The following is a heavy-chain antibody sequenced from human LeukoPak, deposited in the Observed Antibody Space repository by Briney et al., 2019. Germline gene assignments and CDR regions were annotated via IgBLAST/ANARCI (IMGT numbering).Heavy chain of an antibody. CDR3: AKERVTVTTGYFDH. CDR1: GFTFSSDA. Sequence: GGSLRLSCAASGFTFSSDAMSWVRQAPGKGLEWVSTISGSGGSIYNTDSVKGRFTISRDNSKNTLYLQMNSLRAEDTAVYYCAKERVTVTTGYFDHWGQGALVTVSS. D-gene: IGHD4-17*01. J-gene: IGHJ4*02. V-gene: IGHV3-23*01. CDR2: ISGSGGSI.